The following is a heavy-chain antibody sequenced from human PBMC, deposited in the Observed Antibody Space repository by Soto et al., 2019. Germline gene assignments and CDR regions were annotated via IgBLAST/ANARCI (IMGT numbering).Heavy chain of an antibody. Sequence: PSETLSLTCAVYGGSFSGYYWSWIRQPPGKGLEWIGEINHSGSTNYNPSLKSRVTISVDTSKNQFSLKLSSVTAADTAAYYCARVPLRKVYYYYMDVWGKGTTVTVSS. CDR3: ARVPLRKVYYYYMDV. CDR2: INHSGST. D-gene: IGHD5-12*01. V-gene: IGHV4-34*01. CDR1: GGSFSGYY. J-gene: IGHJ6*03.